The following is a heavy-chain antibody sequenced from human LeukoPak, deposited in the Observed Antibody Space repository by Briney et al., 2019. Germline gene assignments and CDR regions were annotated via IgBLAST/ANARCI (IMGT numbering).Heavy chain of an antibody. CDR2: INPNSGGT. V-gene: IGHV1-2*02. CDR3: ARDNGATITGNLDY. D-gene: IGHD5-24*01. J-gene: IGHJ4*02. Sequence: ASVKVSCTASGYTFTGYYMHWVRQAPGQGLEWMGWINPNSGGTNYAQKFQGRVTMTRDTSISTAYMELSRLRSDDTAVYYCARDNGATITGNLDYWGQGTLVTVSS. CDR1: GYTFTGYY.